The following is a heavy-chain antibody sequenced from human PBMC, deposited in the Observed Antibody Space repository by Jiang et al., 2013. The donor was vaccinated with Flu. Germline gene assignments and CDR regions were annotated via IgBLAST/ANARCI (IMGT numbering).Heavy chain of an antibody. CDR1: GFTFSSYS. V-gene: IGHV3-48*01. CDR3: AREGEYGPTDY. Sequence: RLSCAASGFTFSSYSMNWVRQAPGKGLEWVSYISSSSSTIYYADSVKGRFTISRDNAKNSLYLQMNSLRAEDTAVYYCAREGEYGPTDYWGQGTLVTVSS. CDR2: ISSSSSTI. D-gene: IGHD3-16*01. J-gene: IGHJ4*02.